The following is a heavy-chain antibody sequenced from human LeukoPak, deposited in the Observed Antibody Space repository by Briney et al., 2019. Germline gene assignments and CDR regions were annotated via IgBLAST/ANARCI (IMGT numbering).Heavy chain of an antibody. Sequence: GRSLRLSCAASGFTFSSYPMHWVRQAPGKGLVWVSRINSVGTSTSYADSVKGRFTISRDNAKNTLYLQMNSLRAEDTAVYYCVRDIQTSSVEFDYWGQGTLVTVSS. CDR2: INSVGTST. CDR3: VRDIQTSSVEFDY. V-gene: IGHV3-74*01. J-gene: IGHJ4*02. CDR1: GFTFSSYP. D-gene: IGHD6-6*01.